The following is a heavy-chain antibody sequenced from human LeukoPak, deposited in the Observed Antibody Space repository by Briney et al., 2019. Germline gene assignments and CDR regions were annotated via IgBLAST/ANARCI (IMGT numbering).Heavy chain of an antibody. CDR1: GFTFNTYG. D-gene: IGHD6-6*01. CDR3: ARDDEYSSSSGDY. CDR2: ISSSSSYI. Sequence: GGSLRLSCAASGFTFNTYGVHWVRQAPGKGLEWISSISSSSSYIYYADSVKGRFTISRDNAKNSLYLQMNSLRAEDTAVYYCARDDEYSSSSGDYWGQGTLVTVSS. J-gene: IGHJ4*02. V-gene: IGHV3-21*01.